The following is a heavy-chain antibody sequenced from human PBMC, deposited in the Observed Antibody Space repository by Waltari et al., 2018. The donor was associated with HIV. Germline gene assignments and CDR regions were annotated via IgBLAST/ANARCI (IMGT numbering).Heavy chain of an antibody. J-gene: IGHJ3*02. CDR2: ISSCGSTI. V-gene: IGHV3-48*03. Sequence: EVQVVESGGGLVQPGGSLRLSCAASGFTFSSYEMNWVRQAPGKGLEWVSYISSCGSTIYFADSVKGRFTMSRDNAKNSLYLRMNSLRAEDTAVYYCARAFMIRGTGAFDIWGQGTMVTVSS. CDR3: ARAFMIRGTGAFDI. D-gene: IGHD3-10*01. CDR1: GFTFSSYE.